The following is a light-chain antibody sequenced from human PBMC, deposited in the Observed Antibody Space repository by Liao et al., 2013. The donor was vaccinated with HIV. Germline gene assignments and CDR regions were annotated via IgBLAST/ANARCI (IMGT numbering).Light chain of an antibody. Sequence: SYGLTQPPSVSVSTGQTASITCYGDNLSNILGNKYLHWYLQRPGQSPVLVIYQDSKRPSGIPGRFSGSKSANTATLTISGIQAVDEADYYCQTWDSKMSGGERTAWAFFGGGT. CDR1: NLSNILGNKY. CDR3: QTWDSKMSGGERTAWAF. J-gene: IGLJ2*01. V-gene: IGLV3-1*01. CDR2: QDS.